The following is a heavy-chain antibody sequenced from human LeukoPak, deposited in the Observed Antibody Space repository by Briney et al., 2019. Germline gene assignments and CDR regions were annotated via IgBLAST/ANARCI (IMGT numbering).Heavy chain of an antibody. D-gene: IGHD4-17*01. J-gene: IGHJ4*02. CDR1: GGSISSGDYY. CDR3: ARARDYGDYAIYYFDY. CDR2: IYYSGST. Sequence: KPSEILSLTCTVSGGSISSGDYYWSWIRQPPGKGLEWIGYIYYSGSTYYNPSLKSRVTISVDTSKNQFSLKLSSVTAADTAVYYCARARDYGDYAIYYFDYWGQGTLVTVSS. V-gene: IGHV4-30-4*01.